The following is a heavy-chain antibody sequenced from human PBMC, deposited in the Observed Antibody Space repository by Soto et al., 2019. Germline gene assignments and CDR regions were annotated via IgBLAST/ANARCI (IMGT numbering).Heavy chain of an antibody. CDR2: MYYNVGT. CDR1: GSSISSSGYY. Sequence: TSETLSLTCIVSGSSISSSGYYWGWIRQPPGKGLEWIASMYYNVGTYYNPSLKSRVTISVDTSANQFSLKLSSVTAADTAVYYCARLPSRHWGDYWCQGTPVTVSS. J-gene: IGHJ4*02. V-gene: IGHV4-39*01. D-gene: IGHD3-16*01. CDR3: ARLPSRHWGDY.